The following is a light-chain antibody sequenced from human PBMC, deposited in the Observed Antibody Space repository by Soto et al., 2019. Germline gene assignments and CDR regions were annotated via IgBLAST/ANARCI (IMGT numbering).Light chain of an antibody. CDR3: SSYTTSNTRQIV. Sequence: QSGLTQPASVSGSPGQSITISCTGTSSDVGGYNYVSWYQHHPGKAPKLMIFDVSNRPSGVSNRFSGSKSGNTASLTISGLQPEDEADYYCSSYTTSNTRQIVFGTGTKFTVL. J-gene: IGLJ1*01. CDR2: DVS. V-gene: IGLV2-14*03. CDR1: SSDVGGYNY.